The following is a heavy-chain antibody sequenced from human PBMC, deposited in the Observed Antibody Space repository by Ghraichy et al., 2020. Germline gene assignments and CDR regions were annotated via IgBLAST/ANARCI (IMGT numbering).Heavy chain of an antibody. CDR1: GFTFSSYA. V-gene: IGHV3-23*01. Sequence: GGSLRLSCAASGFTFSSYAMSWVRQAPGKGLEWVSAISGSGGSTYYADSVKGRFTISRDNSKNTLYLQMNSLRAEDTAVYYCAKSGTWGGSYYYYGMDVWGQGTTVTVSS. CDR2: ISGSGGST. D-gene: IGHD1-14*01. CDR3: AKSGTWGGSYYYYGMDV. J-gene: IGHJ6*02.